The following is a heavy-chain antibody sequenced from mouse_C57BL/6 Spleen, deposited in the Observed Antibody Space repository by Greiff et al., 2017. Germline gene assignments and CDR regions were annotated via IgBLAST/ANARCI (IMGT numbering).Heavy chain of an antibody. CDR1: GYTFTSYW. V-gene: IGHV1-64*01. D-gene: IGHD1-1*01. Sequence: VQLQQPGAELVKPGASVKLSCKASGYTFTSYWMHWVKQRPGQGLEWIGMIHPNSGSTNYNEKFKSKATLTVDKSSSTAYMQLSSLTSEDSAVYYCALYYGGSDGYFDFWGTGTTVTVSS. CDR2: IHPNSGST. J-gene: IGHJ1*03. CDR3: ALYYGGSDGYFDF.